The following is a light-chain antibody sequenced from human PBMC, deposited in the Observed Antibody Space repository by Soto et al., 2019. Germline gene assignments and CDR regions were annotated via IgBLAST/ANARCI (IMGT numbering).Light chain of an antibody. V-gene: IGLV1-40*01. J-gene: IGLJ1*01. Sequence: QSVLTQPPSVSGAPGQRVTISCTGSSSNFGAGYDVQWYQLLPGTAPKLLIYGNSNRPSGVPDRFSGSKSGSSAFLAIAGHQAEDEADYYCQSYDSSLPYVFGTGTKLTVL. CDR1: SSNFGAGYD. CDR2: GNS. CDR3: QSYDSSLPYV.